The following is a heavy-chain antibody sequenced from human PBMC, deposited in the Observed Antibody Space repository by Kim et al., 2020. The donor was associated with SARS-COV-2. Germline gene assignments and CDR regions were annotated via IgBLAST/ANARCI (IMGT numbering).Heavy chain of an antibody. J-gene: IGHJ4*02. CDR1: GGSFSGYY. Sequence: SETLSLTCAVYGGSFSGYYWSWIRQPPGKGLEWIGEINHSGSTNYNPSLKSRVTISVDTSKNQFSLKLSSVTAADTAVYYCARFKLLAAYFDYWGQGTLVTVSS. V-gene: IGHV4-34*01. D-gene: IGHD2-15*01. CDR3: ARFKLLAAYFDY. CDR2: INHSGST.